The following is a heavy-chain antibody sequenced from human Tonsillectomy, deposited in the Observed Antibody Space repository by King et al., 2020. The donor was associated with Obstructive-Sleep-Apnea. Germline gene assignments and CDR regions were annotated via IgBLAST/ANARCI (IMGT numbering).Heavy chain of an antibody. CDR1: GGSIRSPGYY. J-gene: IGHJ3*02. CDR3: ARLVASTRAFDI. CDR2: IFYSGNT. V-gene: IGHV4-31*03. Sequence: VQLQESGPGLMKPSQTLSLTCTVSGGSIRSPGYYWSWIRQHPEKGLGWIWYIFYSGNTYFNPSFKSRSILYPDTSNKQFFLKLSPVTAADTAVYYCARLVASTRAFDIWGQGTTVTVSS. D-gene: IGHD5-12*01.